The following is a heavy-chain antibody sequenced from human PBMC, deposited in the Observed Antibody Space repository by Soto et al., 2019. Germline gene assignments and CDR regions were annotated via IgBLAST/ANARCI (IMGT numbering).Heavy chain of an antibody. CDR2: IHITENT. D-gene: IGHD2-21*02. CDR3: ARLQRTVTAYYYYYDMDV. CDR1: GGSISSYY. V-gene: IGHV4-4*07. Sequence: LSLTCTVSGGSISSYYWSWLRQPAGKGLEWIGRIHITENTNYNPSLKSRVTMSVDTSNNQFSLKLSSVTAAETAVYYCARLQRTVTAYYYYYDMDVWGQGTTVTVSS. J-gene: IGHJ6*02.